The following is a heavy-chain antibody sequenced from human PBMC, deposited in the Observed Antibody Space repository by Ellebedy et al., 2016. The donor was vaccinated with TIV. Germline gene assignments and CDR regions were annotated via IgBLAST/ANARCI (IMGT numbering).Heavy chain of an antibody. CDR2: IYYSGGT. CDR1: GGSISPYY. D-gene: IGHD2-8*02. CDR3: ARVVWQQPVSYAFDI. Sequence: MPSETLSLTCAVSGGSISPYYWSWIRQPPGKGLEWIGYIYYSGGTNYNPSLKSRVTISVDTSKNHFSLRLTSVTAADTAVYYCARVVWQQPVSYAFDIWGQGKMVTVSS. J-gene: IGHJ3*02. V-gene: IGHV4-59*01.